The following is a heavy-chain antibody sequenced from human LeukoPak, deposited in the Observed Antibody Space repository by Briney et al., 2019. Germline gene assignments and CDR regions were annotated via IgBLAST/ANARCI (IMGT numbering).Heavy chain of an antibody. J-gene: IGHJ3*02. V-gene: IGHV4-30-2*02. Sequence: SETLSLTCSVSGVSSSDRSNYYWSWMRQPLGKGLEWIGFTYTRGTTFYSPSLDGRVSISLDRSKNQFSLKLSSVTAADTAVYYCACVSRGSYSADDAFDIWGQGTMVTVSS. D-gene: IGHD1-26*01. CDR1: GVSSSDRSNYY. CDR2: TYTRGTT. CDR3: ACVSRGSYSADDAFDI.